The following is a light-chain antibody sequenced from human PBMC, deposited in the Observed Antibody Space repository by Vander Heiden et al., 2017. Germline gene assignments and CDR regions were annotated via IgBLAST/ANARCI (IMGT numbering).Light chain of an antibody. V-gene: IGKV1-39*01. CDR1: QTINSS. Sequence: DIQMTQSPSSLSASVGDRVTITCRASQTINSSLNWYQLKPGKAPKLLIYAASSWQSGVPSGFSGSGYGKEFTLTISSRQPEDFATYYCQQNDSIPPWTFGQGTKVEIK. J-gene: IGKJ1*01. CDR3: QQNDSIPPWT. CDR2: AAS.